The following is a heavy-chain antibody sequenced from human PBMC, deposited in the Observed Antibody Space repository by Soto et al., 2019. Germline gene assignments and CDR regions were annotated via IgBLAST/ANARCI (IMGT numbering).Heavy chain of an antibody. CDR3: AKDFLRRFGEMSGRDY. CDR1: GFTLSSYG. J-gene: IGHJ4*02. Sequence: QVQLVESGGGVVQPGRSLRLSCAASGFTLSSYGMHWVRQAPGKGLEWVAVISYDGSNKYYADSVKGRCTISRDNSKRTLYVQMITLRDEDTAVYYGAKDFLRRFGEMSGRDYWGQGTLVTVSS. D-gene: IGHD3-10*01. CDR2: ISYDGSNK. V-gene: IGHV3-30*18.